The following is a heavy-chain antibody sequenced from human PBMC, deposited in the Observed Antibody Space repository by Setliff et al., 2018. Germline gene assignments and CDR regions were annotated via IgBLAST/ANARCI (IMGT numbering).Heavy chain of an antibody. J-gene: IGHJ5*02. CDR2: VFVDGST. Sequence: SETLSLTCTVSGGSISGDSISTYYWSWIRRPAGKGLEWIGRVFVDGSTNYNPSLKSRVTMSVDTSKNQFSLKLTSVTAADTAIYYCARDTSSDWAAWFDPWSQGILVTVSS. CDR1: GGSISGDSISTYY. V-gene: IGHV4-4*07. D-gene: IGHD3-22*01. CDR3: ARDTSSDWAAWFDP.